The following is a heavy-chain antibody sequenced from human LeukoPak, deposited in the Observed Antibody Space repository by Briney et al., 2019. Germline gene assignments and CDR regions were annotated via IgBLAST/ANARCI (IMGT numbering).Heavy chain of an antibody. D-gene: IGHD3-10*01. CDR1: GGSFSGYY. V-gene: IGHV4-34*01. CDR2: INHSGST. Sequence: PSETLSLTCAVYGGSFSGYYWSWIRQPPGKGLEWIGEINHSGSTNYNPSLKSRATISVDTSKNQFSLKLSSVTAADTAVYYCARGHSGPSYYFGIWGQGTMVTVSS. J-gene: IGHJ3*02. CDR3: ARGHSGPSYYFGI.